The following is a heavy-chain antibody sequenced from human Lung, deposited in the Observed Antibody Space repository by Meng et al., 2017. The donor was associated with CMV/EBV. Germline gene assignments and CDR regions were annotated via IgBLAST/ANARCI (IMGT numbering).Heavy chain of an antibody. CDR3: AKTEYYYDSSGYWGVDY. D-gene: IGHD3-22*01. Sequence: GGSLRPSCAASGFTFSSYGMHWVRQAPGKGLEGVAVIWYDGSNKDYADSVKGRFTISRDNSKNTLYLQMNSLSAEDTAVYYCAKTEYYYDSSGYWGVDYWGQGTXVTVSS. CDR2: IWYDGSNK. CDR1: GFTFSSYG. J-gene: IGHJ4*02. V-gene: IGHV3-33*06.